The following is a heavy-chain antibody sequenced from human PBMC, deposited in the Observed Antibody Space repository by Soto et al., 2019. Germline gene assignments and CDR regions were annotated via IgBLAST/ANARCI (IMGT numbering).Heavy chain of an antibody. CDR3: VKDTVVVVAANLHLDS. D-gene: IGHD2-15*01. J-gene: IGHJ4*02. CDR1: GFTLGTYA. Sequence: EVQLLESGGGLVQPGGSLRLSCAASGFTLGTYAMHWVRQAPGKGLQWVSGIGASGASTYYADSVKGRFTISRDNSKNTLYLQMDRLRAEDTAVYYCVKDTVVVVAANLHLDSWGQGTLVTVSS. CDR2: IGASGAST. V-gene: IGHV3-23*01.